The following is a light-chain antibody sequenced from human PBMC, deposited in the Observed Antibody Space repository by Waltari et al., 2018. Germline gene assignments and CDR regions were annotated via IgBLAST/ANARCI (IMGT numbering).Light chain of an antibody. J-gene: IGLJ3*02. Sequence: QSVLTQPPSVSGAPGKRVTITCPGSSSNIGAGNDIQWYQQLPGTAPKLLIYAYNNRPSGVPDLFSGSKSGTSASLSITWLQAEDEADYYCQSYDSSLSGPWVFGGGTKLTVL. V-gene: IGLV1-40*01. CDR2: AYN. CDR3: QSYDSSLSGPWV. CDR1: SSNIGAGND.